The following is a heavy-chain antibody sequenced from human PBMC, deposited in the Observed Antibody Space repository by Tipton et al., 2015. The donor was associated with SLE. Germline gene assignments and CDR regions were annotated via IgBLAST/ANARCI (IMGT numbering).Heavy chain of an antibody. CDR3: ARGRGGEFLDY. V-gene: IGHV3-33*08. D-gene: IGHD3-16*01. Sequence: SLRLSCAASGFTFSSSWMHWVRQAPGKGLEWVAVIWYDGSNKFYADSVKGRFTISRDNSKNTVSLQMNSLRVEDTAVYFCARGRGGEFLDYWGQGTLVTVSS. CDR1: GFTFSSSW. CDR2: IWYDGSNK. J-gene: IGHJ4*02.